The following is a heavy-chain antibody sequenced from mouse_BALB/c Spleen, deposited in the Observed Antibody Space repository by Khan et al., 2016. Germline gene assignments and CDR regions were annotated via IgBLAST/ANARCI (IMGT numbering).Heavy chain of an antibody. Sequence: EVQLVESGPGLVKPSQSLSLTCTVTGYSITSDYAWNWIRQFPGDKLEWMGYISYRGSPSYNPSLKSRISLTRDTSKNPFFLQLNSVTTEDTATYYCARGMITTFDYWGQGTTLTVSS. CDR2: ISYRGSP. CDR3: ARGMITTFDY. J-gene: IGHJ2*01. CDR1: GYSITSDYA. V-gene: IGHV3-2*02. D-gene: IGHD2-4*01.